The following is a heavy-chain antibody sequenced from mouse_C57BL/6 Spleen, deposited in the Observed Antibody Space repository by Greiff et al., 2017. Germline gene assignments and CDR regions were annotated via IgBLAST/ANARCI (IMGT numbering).Heavy chain of an antibody. CDR1: GYSFTDYN. CDR2: INPNYGTT. D-gene: IGHD2-5*01. J-gene: IGHJ1*03. V-gene: IGHV1-39*01. Sequence: EVKLQESGPELVKPGASVKISCKASGYSFTDYNMNWVKQSNGKSLEWIGVINPNYGTTSYNQKFKGKATLTVDQSSSTAYMQLNSLTSEDSAVYYCARLAYYSKGGYFDVWGTGTTVTVSS. CDR3: ARLAYYSKGGYFDV.